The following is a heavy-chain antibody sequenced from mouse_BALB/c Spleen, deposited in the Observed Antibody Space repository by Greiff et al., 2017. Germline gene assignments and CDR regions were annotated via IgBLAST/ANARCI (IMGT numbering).Heavy chain of an antibody. CDR3: ARGQITTVHYFDY. V-gene: IGHV5-6-3*01. J-gene: IGHJ2*01. CDR1: GFTFSSYG. CDR2: INSNGGST. Sequence: EVKLMESGGGLVQPGGSRKLSCAASGFTFSSYGMSWVRQTPDKRLELVATINSNGGSTYYPDSVKGRFTISRDNAKNTLYLQMSSLKSEDTAMYYCARGQITTVHYFDYWGQGTTLTVSS. D-gene: IGHD2-4*01.